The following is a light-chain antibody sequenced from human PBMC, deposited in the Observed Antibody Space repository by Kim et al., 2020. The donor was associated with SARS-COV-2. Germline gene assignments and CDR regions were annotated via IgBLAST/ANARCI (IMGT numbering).Light chain of an antibody. CDR3: QQYSSYSRT. CDR1: QSIDTL. Sequence: DIQMTQSPSTLSASVGDRVTITCRASQSIDTLLAWYQQRLGKAPNLLIYKASTVERGVPSRFSGSGSGTEFTLTIGCLQPDDFATYYCQQYSSYSRTFGQGTKVDIK. J-gene: IGKJ1*01. CDR2: KAS. V-gene: IGKV1-5*03.